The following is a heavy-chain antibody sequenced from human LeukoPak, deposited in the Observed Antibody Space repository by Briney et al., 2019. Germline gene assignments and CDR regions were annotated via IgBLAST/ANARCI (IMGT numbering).Heavy chain of an antibody. CDR2: ISSDGSNK. Sequence: GGSLRLSCAASGFTFSSYAMHWVRQAPGKGLEWVAFISSDGSNKYYADSVKGRFTISRDNSKNTLYLQMNSLRAEDTAVYYCAKAVYSSSWYWFDPWGQGTLVTVSS. J-gene: IGHJ5*02. V-gene: IGHV3-30-3*01. CDR3: AKAVYSSSWYWFDP. CDR1: GFTFSSYA. D-gene: IGHD6-13*01.